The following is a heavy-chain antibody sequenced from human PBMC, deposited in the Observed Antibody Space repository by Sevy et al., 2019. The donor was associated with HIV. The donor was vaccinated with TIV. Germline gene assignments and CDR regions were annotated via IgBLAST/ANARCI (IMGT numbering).Heavy chain of an antibody. J-gene: IGHJ5*02. CDR2: IYYTGIT. CDR1: GGSISSSTYY. CDR3: ARAKGITGTTNYIDP. V-gene: IGHV4-39*01. Sequence: SETLSLTCTVSGGSISSSTYYWGWIRQPPGKGLEWIGSIYYTGITYYNPSLKSRVTISVDTSKNQFSLKLSSVTATDTAVYYCARAKGITGTTNYIDPWGQGTLVTVSS. D-gene: IGHD1-7*01.